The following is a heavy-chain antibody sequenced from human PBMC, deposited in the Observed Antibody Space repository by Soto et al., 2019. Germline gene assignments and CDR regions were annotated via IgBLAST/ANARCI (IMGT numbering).Heavy chain of an antibody. CDR3: ARGDPYNRDDAFDV. Sequence: RGPLSLSSAVSGLAVSDGYRRWIRQAPGKGLEWVSFISGTSGYIKYADSVKGRFTISRDNAKNSLYLEMSSLRAEDTAVYYCARGDPYNRDDAFDVWGQGTMVTVSS. V-gene: IGHV3-11*05. D-gene: IGHD1-1*01. CDR2: ISGTSGYI. CDR1: GLAVSDGY. J-gene: IGHJ3*01.